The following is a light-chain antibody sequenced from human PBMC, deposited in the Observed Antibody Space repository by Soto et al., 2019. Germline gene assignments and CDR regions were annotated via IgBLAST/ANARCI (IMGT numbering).Light chain of an antibody. CDR1: QSVTSTY. V-gene: IGKV3-20*01. Sequence: PGERATLSCRASQSVTSTYLAWYQQKPGQAPRLLIYGASSRATGIPDRFSGSGSGTDFTLTITRLEPEDFAVYYCQQYNNWPLTFGGGTKVDI. CDR2: GAS. CDR3: QQYNNWPLT. J-gene: IGKJ4*01.